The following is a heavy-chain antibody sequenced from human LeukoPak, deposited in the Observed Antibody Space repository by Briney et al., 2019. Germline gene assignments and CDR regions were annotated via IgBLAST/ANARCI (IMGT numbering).Heavy chain of an antibody. CDR3: TREDIVVVPAASSAFDI. Sequence: GGSLRLSCTASGFTFGDYAMSWFRQAPGKGLEWVGFIRSKAYGGTTEYAAYVKGRFTISRDDSKSIAYLQMNSLKTEDTAVYYCTREDIVVVPAASSAFDIWGQGTMVTVSS. CDR1: GFTFGDYA. J-gene: IGHJ3*02. V-gene: IGHV3-49*03. CDR2: IRSKAYGGTT. D-gene: IGHD2-2*01.